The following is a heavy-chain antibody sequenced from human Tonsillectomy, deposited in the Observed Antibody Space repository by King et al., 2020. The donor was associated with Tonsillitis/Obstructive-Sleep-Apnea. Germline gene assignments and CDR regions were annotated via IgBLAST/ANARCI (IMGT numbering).Heavy chain of an antibody. D-gene: IGHD3-3*01. CDR3: AMTSTIFGVVNRKEYNWFDP. V-gene: IGHV3-30*04. CDR2: ISYDGSNK. CDR1: GFTFSSYA. Sequence: VQLVESGGGVVQPGRSLRLSCAASGFTFSSYAMHWVRQAPGKGLEWVAVISYDGSNKYYADSVKGRFTISRDNSKNTLYLQMNSLRAEDTAVYYCAMTSTIFGVVNRKEYNWFDPWGQGTLVTVSS. J-gene: IGHJ5*02.